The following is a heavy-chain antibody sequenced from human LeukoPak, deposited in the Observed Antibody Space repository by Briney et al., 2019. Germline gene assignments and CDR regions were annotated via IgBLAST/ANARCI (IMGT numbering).Heavy chain of an antibody. CDR2: IYYSGST. CDR1: GGSISSYY. J-gene: IGHJ6*02. CDR3: ARAGGGSSSTYYYGMDV. Sequence: SETLSLTCTVSGGSISSYYWSWIRQPPGEGLEWIGYIYYSGSTNYNPSLKSRVTISVDTSKNQFSLKLSSVTAADTAVYYCARAGGGSSSTYYYGMDVWGQGTTVTVSS. D-gene: IGHD6-13*01. V-gene: IGHV4-59*01.